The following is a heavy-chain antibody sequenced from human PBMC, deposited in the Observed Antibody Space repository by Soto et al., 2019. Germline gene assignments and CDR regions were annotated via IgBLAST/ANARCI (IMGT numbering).Heavy chain of an antibody. CDR2: ISAYNGKT. CDR3: ARGKGMEENYYYYGLDI. V-gene: IGHV1-18*01. Sequence: ASVKVSCKASGYTFTTYSIAWVRQAPGQGLEWMGWISAYNGKTNYAQKFQGRVTMTTDTSTSTAYMELRSLRSEDTAVYYCARGKGMEENYYYYGLDIWGQGTTVTVSS. CDR1: GYTFTTYS. D-gene: IGHD1-1*01. J-gene: IGHJ6*02.